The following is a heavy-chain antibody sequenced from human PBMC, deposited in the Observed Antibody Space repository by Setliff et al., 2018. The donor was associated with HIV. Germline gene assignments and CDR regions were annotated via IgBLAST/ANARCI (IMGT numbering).Heavy chain of an antibody. D-gene: IGHD5-12*01. V-gene: IGHV3-9*01. J-gene: IGHJ4*02. CDR2: SSWNSGRI. CDR1: GFTFSSYS. CDR3: AKDSGDGYNLEDYFDS. Sequence: PGGSLRLSCAASGFTFSSYSMNWVRQAPGKGLEWVSGSSWNSGRIAYADSVKGRFTISRDNAKNSRYLQMYSLRAEDTALYYCAKDSGDGYNLEDYFDSWGQGTLVTVSS.